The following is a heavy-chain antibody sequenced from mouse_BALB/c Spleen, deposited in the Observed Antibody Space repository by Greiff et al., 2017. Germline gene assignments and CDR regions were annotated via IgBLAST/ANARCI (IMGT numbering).Heavy chain of an antibody. CDR1: GYAFTNYL. D-gene: IGHD2-1*01. CDR2: INPGSGGT. J-gene: IGHJ3*01. CDR3: ARSYGNYGFAY. Sequence: QVQLQQSGAELVRPGTLVKVSCKASGYAFTNYLIEWVKQRPGQGLEWIGVINPGSGGTNYNEKFKGKATLTADKSSSTAYMQLSSLTSDDSAVYFCARSYGNYGFAYWGQGTLVTVSA. V-gene: IGHV1-54*01.